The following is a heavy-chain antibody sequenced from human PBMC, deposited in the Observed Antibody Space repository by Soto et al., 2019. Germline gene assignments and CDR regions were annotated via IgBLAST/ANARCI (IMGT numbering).Heavy chain of an antibody. Sequence: GGSLRLSCAASGFTFASHAMTWVRQAPGKGLEWVSAITFTGDYSSYADSVKGRFTISRDNSKNTLNLQMNSLRADDTAVYYCARAASGSGSETYYNDYWRQGTLVTVSS. V-gene: IGHV3-23*01. CDR1: GFTFASHA. CDR2: ITFTGDYS. J-gene: IGHJ4*02. CDR3: ARAASGSGSETYYNDY. D-gene: IGHD3-10*01.